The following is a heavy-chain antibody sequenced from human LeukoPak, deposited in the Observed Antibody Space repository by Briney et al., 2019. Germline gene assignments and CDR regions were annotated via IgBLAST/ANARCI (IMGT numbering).Heavy chain of an antibody. CDR3: ARGRRTYYYVPFDP. D-gene: IGHD3-10*02. V-gene: IGHV4-4*02. CDR1: GGSISSSNW. CDR2: INHSGST. Sequence: PSETLSHTCAVSGGSISSSNWWSWVRQPPGKGLEWIGEINHSGSTNYNPSLKSRVTISVDTSKNQLSLKLSSVTAADTAVYYCARGRRTYYYVPFDPWGQGTLVTVSS. J-gene: IGHJ5*02.